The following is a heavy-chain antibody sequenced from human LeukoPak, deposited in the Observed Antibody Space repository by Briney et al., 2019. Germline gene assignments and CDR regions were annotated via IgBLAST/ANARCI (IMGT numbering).Heavy chain of an antibody. CDR1: GGTFSSYA. CDR2: IIPIFGTA. Sequence: SVKVSCKASGGTFSSYAISWVRQAPGQGLEWMGGIIPIFGTAIYAQKFQGRVTITADESTSTAYMELSSLRSEDTAVYYCARSVRRRLTGSEFDYWGQGTLVTVSS. CDR3: ARSVRRRLTGSEFDY. D-gene: IGHD3-9*01. V-gene: IGHV1-69*01. J-gene: IGHJ4*02.